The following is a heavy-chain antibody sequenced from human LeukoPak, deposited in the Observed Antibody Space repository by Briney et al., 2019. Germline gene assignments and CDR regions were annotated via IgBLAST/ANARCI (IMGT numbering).Heavy chain of an antibody. Sequence: PGGSLRLSCAASGFTFSCYWMSWVRQAPGKGLEWVANIKQDGSEKYYVDSVKGRFTISRDNAKNSLYLQMNSLRAEDTAVYYCARHDLRHDAFDIWGQGTMVTVSS. V-gene: IGHV3-7*01. CDR3: ARHDLRHDAFDI. D-gene: IGHD4-17*01. CDR1: GFTFSCYW. CDR2: IKQDGSEK. J-gene: IGHJ3*02.